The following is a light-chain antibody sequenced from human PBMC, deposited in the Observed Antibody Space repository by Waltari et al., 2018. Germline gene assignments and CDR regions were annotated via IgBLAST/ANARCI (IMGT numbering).Light chain of an antibody. J-gene: IGKJ1*01. V-gene: IGKV1-17*02. Sequence: DIQMTQSPSSLSASVGDRVNITCRASQDIRSDLGWFQQKPGKAPKRLIYAGLRLQSGVPSRFSGSGFGTEFTLTITDLQPDDFATYYCLQHNSYPQTFGQGTKVDFK. CDR1: QDIRSD. CDR3: LQHNSYPQT. CDR2: AGL.